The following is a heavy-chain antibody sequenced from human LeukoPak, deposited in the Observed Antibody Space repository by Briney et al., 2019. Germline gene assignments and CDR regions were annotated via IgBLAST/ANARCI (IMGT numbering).Heavy chain of an antibody. V-gene: IGHV4-34*01. D-gene: IGHD3-16*02. J-gene: IGHJ4*02. CDR3: ARGRYYDYVWGSYRPPGGRGYYFDY. CDR1: GGSFSGYY. CDR2: INHSGST. Sequence: ASETLSLTCAVYGGSFSGYYWSWIRQPPGKGLEWIGEINHSGSTNYNPSLKSRVTISVDTSKNQFSLKLSSVTAADTAVYYCARGRYYDYVWGSYRPPGGRGYYFDYWGQGTLVTVSS.